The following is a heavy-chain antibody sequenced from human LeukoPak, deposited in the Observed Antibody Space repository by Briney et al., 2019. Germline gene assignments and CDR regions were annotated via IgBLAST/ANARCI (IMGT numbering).Heavy chain of an antibody. V-gene: IGHV1-18*01. Sequence: ASVKVSCKASGYTFTSFGISRVRQTPAQALEWMGWISAYTGDTNYPTNIEARVTMTTDISTSTAYMELRSLKSVETAVYYCLKLASTDCDCPDFFDKWCQGTLVSVSS. CDR3: LKLASTDCDCPDFFDK. CDR2: ISAYTGDT. D-gene: IGHD2-21*02. CDR1: GYTFTSFG. J-gene: IGHJ4*02.